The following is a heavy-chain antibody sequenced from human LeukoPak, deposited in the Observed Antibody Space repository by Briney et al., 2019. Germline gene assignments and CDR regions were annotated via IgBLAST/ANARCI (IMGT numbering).Heavy chain of an antibody. J-gene: IGHJ4*02. Sequence: GGSLRLSCAASGFTFSSYAMHWVRQAPGKGLEWVAVISYDGSNKYYADSVKGRFTISRDNSKNTLYLQMNSLRAEDTAVYYCATQSAGLFDYWGRGTLVTVSS. CDR3: ATQSAGLFDY. CDR2: ISYDGSNK. V-gene: IGHV3-30-3*01. CDR1: GFTFSSYA.